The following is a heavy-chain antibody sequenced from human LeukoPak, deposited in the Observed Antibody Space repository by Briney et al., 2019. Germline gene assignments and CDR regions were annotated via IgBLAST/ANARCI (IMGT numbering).Heavy chain of an antibody. CDR2: INPNSGGK. J-gene: IGHJ4*02. V-gene: IGHV1-2*02. CDR1: GYTFTGYY. CDR3: ARGTTTGWYSGSYSSDY. D-gene: IGHD1-26*01. Sequence: ASVKVSCKASGYTFTGYYMHWVRQAPGQGLEWMGWINPNSGGKNYAQKFQGRVTMTRDTSISTAYMELSRLRSDDTAVYYCARGTTTGWYSGSYSSDYWGQGTLVTVSS.